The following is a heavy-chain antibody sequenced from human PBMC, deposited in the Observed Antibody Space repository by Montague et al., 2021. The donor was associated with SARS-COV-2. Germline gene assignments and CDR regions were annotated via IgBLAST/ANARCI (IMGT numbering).Heavy chain of an antibody. J-gene: IGHJ4*02. CDR3: ARGSRQWLVRPPHYYYFDY. Sequence: SETLSLTCAAYGGSFSGYYWSWIRQPPGKGLEWIGEINHSGSTNYNPSLKSRVTISVDTSKNQFSLKLSSVTAADTAVYYCARGSRQWLVRPPHYYYFDYWGQGTLVTVSS. CDR1: GGSFSGYY. V-gene: IGHV4-34*01. CDR2: INHSGST. D-gene: IGHD6-19*01.